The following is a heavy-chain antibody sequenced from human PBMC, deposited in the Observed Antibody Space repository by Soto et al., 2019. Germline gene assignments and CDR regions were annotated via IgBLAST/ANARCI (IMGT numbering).Heavy chain of an antibody. CDR2: IYYSGST. D-gene: IGHD5-12*01. J-gene: IGHJ6*04. V-gene: IGHV4-59*08. CDR1: GGSISSYY. CDR3: AIFWVATPRGVV. Sequence: NPSETLSLTCTVSGGSISSYYWSWIRQPPGKGLEWIGYIYYSGSTNYNPSLKSRVTISVDTSKNQFSLKLSSVTAADTAVYYCAIFWVATPRGVVWGKGTRLTVSS.